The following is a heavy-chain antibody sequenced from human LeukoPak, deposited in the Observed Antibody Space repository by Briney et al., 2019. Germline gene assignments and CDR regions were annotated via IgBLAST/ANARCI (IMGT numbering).Heavy chain of an antibody. CDR2: TSYDASNN. V-gene: IGHV3-30*04. Sequence: GGSLRLSCTASGFTFSSFAMHWVRQAPGQGLEWVAGTSYDASNNSYAESVKARFTISRDNSKNTLYLHMNSLRAEDTAVYYCARAGSFDYWGQGTLVTVSS. CDR3: ARAGSFDY. J-gene: IGHJ4*02. D-gene: IGHD1-14*01. CDR1: GFTFSSFA.